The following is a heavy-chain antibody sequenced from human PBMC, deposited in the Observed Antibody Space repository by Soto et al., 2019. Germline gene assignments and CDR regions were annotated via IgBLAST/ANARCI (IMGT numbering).Heavy chain of an antibody. J-gene: IGHJ6*02. Sequence: QVQLVQSGAEVKKPGSSVKVSCKASGGTFSSYAISWVRQAPGQGLEWMGGIIPLFGTANYAQKFQGRVTITADESTSTAYMELSSLRSEDTAVYYCAIRLKRRVPAAIRSYYYYGMDVWGQGTTVTVSS. CDR3: AIRLKRRVPAAIRSYYYYGMDV. V-gene: IGHV1-69*01. CDR1: GGTFSSYA. CDR2: IIPLFGTA. D-gene: IGHD2-2*02.